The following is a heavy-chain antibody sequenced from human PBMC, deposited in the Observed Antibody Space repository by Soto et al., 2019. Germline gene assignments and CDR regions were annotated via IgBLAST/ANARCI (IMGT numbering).Heavy chain of an antibody. CDR2: ISSSSSYI. CDR1: GFTFSSYS. Sequence: ESGGGLVKPGGSLRLSCAASGFTFSSYSMNWVRQAPGKGLEWVSSISSSSSYIYYADSVKGRFTISRDNAKNSLYLQMNSLRAEDTAVYYCARDGPFGAAAQINYYYYGMDVWGQGTTVTVSS. J-gene: IGHJ6*02. D-gene: IGHD2-2*01. V-gene: IGHV3-21*01. CDR3: ARDGPFGAAAQINYYYYGMDV.